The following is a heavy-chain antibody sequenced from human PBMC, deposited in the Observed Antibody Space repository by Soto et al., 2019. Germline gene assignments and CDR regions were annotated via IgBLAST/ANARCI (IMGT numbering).Heavy chain of an antibody. CDR2: ISGSGGST. D-gene: IGHD2-15*01. CDR3: ANKGYCSGGSCYYDAFDI. CDR1: GFTVSSYA. Sequence: GGSLRLSCAACGFTVSSYAMSWVRQAPGKGLEWVSAISGSGGSTYYADSVKGRFTISRDNSKNTLYLQMNSLRAEDTAVYYCANKGYCSGGSCYYDAFDIWGQGTMVTVSS. V-gene: IGHV3-23*01. J-gene: IGHJ3*02.